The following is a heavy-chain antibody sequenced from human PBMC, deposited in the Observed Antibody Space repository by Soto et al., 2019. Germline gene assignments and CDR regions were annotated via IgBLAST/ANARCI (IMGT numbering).Heavy chain of an antibody. CDR3: ATVGGPYCSGGSCYSYDY. CDR1: GYTLTELS. Sequence: GASLKVSCKVSGYTLTELSMHWVRQAPGKGLEWMGGFDPEDGETIYAQKFQGRVTMTEDTSTDTAYMELSSLRSEDTAVYYCATVGGPYCSGGSCYSYDYWGQGTLVTVSS. V-gene: IGHV1-24*01. CDR2: FDPEDGET. J-gene: IGHJ4*02. D-gene: IGHD2-15*01.